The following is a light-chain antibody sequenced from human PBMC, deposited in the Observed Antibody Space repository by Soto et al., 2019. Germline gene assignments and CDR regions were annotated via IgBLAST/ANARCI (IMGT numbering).Light chain of an antibody. J-gene: IGLJ1*01. V-gene: IGLV2-8*01. CDR2: EVS. Sequence: VLNKPPSASGAAGQAVSISCTESSSDIVGYTYVSWYQHHPGKAPKLMIYEVSKRPSGVPDRFSGSKSGNTASLTVSGLQAEDEADYYCSSFADRNSYVFGTGTKVTVL. CDR1: SSDIVGYTY. CDR3: SSFADRNSYV.